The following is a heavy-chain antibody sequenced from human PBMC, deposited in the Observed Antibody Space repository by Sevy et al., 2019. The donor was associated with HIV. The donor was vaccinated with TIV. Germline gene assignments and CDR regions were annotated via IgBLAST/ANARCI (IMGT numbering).Heavy chain of an antibody. D-gene: IGHD3-22*01. J-gene: IGHJ5*02. CDR2: ISAYNGNT. V-gene: IGHV1-18*01. Sequence: ASVKVSCKASGYTFTSYGISWVRQAPGQGLEWMGWISAYNGNTNYAQKLQGRVTMTTDTSTSTAYMELRSLRSDDTAVYYCARVDRAYYYDSSGYNWFDPWGQRTLVTVSS. CDR3: ARVDRAYYYDSSGYNWFDP. CDR1: GYTFTSYG.